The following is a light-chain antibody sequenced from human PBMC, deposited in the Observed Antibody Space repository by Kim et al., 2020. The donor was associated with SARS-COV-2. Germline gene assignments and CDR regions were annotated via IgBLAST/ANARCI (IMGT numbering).Light chain of an antibody. V-gene: IGKV3-15*01. J-gene: IGKJ4*01. Sequence: SVSPGEGGTLFCRASQTISTNLAWYQQIPGRPPRLLIHGASIRAVGVPARFSGSGSGTEFTLTISSLQSEDFAVYYCQQYSNWPLSFGGGTKVEI. CDR3: QQYSNWPLS. CDR1: QTISTN. CDR2: GAS.